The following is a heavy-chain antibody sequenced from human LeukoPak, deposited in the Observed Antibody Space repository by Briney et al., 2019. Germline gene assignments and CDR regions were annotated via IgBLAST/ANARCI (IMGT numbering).Heavy chain of an antibody. CDR3: ARALRGYSYVLDY. V-gene: IGHV3-66*01. J-gene: IGHJ4*02. CDR2: IYSDRSS. CDR1: GFTFSSYA. D-gene: IGHD5-18*01. Sequence: PGGSLRLSCAASGFTFSSYAMSWVRQATGKGLEWVSVIYSDRSSYYADSVKGRFTISRDNSKNTLFLQMNSLRAEDTAVYFCARALRGYSYVLDYWGQGTLVTVSS.